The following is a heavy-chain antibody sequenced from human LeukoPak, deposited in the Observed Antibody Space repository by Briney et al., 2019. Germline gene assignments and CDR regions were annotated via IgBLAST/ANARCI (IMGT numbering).Heavy chain of an antibody. J-gene: IGHJ4*02. CDR1: GYSFTNYW. Sequence: GESLKISCKGSGYSFTNYWIGWMRQMPGKGLEWMGIIYPGDSDIRYSPSFQGQVTISADKSISTAYLQWSSLKTSDTAIYYCARYYRYGDLIVDYWGQGTLVTVSS. CDR2: IYPGDSDI. CDR3: ARYYRYGDLIVDY. D-gene: IGHD4-17*01. V-gene: IGHV5-51*01.